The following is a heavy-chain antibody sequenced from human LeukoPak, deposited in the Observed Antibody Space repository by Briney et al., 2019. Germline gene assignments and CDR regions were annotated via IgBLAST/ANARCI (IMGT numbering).Heavy chain of an antibody. V-gene: IGHV1-69*06. Sequence: ASVKVSCKASGGTFSSYAISWVRPAPGQGLEWMGGIIPIFGTANYAQKFQGRVTITADKSTSTAYMELSSLRSEDTAVYYCASAVAGSVMDYWGQGTLVIVSS. D-gene: IGHD6-19*01. CDR1: GGTFSSYA. CDR3: ASAVAGSVMDY. CDR2: IIPIFGTA. J-gene: IGHJ4*02.